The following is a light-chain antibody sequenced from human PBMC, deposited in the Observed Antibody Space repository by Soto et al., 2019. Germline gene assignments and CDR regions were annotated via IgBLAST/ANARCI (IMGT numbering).Light chain of an antibody. CDR3: QQPWT. CDR2: GAS. CDR1: QSVSSN. J-gene: IGKJ1*01. Sequence: EIVMTQSPATLSVSPGGKPTLSCRPSQSVSSNLAWYQQKPGQAPRLFIYGASTRATGIPARFSGSGSGTEFTLTISSLQSEDFAVYYCQQPWTFGQGTKV. V-gene: IGKV3-15*01.